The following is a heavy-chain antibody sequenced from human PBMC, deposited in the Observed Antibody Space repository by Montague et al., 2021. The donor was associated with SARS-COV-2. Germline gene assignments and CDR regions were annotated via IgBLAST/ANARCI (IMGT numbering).Heavy chain of an antibody. V-gene: IGHV1-2*04. D-gene: IGHD3-10*01. Sequence: SVKVSFKASGYTFTGYYMRWVRQAPGQGLEWMGWINPNSGGTNYAQKFQGWVTMTRDTSISTAYMELSRLRSDDTAVYYCARSKVTNGSGGFRVYYYYGMDVWGQGTTVTVSS. CDR2: INPNSGGT. CDR1: GYTFTGYY. J-gene: IGHJ6*02. CDR3: ARSKVTNGSGGFRVYYYYGMDV.